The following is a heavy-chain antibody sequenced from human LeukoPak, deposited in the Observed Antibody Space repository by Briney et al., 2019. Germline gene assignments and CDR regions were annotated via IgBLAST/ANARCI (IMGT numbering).Heavy chain of an antibody. CDR2: IIPIFGTA. V-gene: IGHV1-69*01. CDR1: GGTFSSYA. J-gene: IGHJ4*02. D-gene: IGHD2-21*02. Sequence: GSSVKVSCKASGGTFSSYAISWVRQAPGQGLEWMGGIIPIFGTANYAQKFQGRVTSTADESTSTAYMELSSLRSEDTAVYYCARDLRLSDSPYYFDYWGQGTLVTVSS. CDR3: ARDLRLSDSPYYFDY.